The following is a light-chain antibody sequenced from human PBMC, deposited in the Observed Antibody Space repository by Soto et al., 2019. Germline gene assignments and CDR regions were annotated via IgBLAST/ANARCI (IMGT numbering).Light chain of an antibody. CDR3: SSYTGSSTLVV. J-gene: IGLJ2*01. CDR1: SSDVGGYNS. Sequence: QSALTQPASVSGSPGQSITISCTGTSSDVGGYNSVSWYQQHPGKAPQLMIYEVSNRPSGVSNRFSGSKSGNTASLTISGLQAEDEADYYCSSYTGSSTLVVFGGGTKVTVL. CDR2: EVS. V-gene: IGLV2-14*01.